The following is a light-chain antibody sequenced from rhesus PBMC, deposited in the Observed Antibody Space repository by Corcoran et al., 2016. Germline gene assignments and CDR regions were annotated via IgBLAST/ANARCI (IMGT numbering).Light chain of an antibody. Sequence: QAALTQPRSVSGSPGQSVTISCTGTSSDVGAYNYVSWYQHIPGTAPQLMISEVSQRPSGVSARFSGSKSGDTASLPISGLQAAAEADYYGCSYAGSNTYMFGSGTRLTVL. CDR3: CSYAGSNTYM. CDR1: SSDVGAYNY. V-gene: IGLV2-32*02. J-gene: IGLJ1*01. CDR2: EVS.